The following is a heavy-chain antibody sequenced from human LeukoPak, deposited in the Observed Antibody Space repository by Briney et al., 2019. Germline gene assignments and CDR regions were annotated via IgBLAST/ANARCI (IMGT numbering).Heavy chain of an antibody. CDR1: GFLFSHYT. Sequence: GGSLRLSCAVSGFLFSHYTMTWVRQGPGKGLEWVSSINGSGDATLYADSVMGRFTISRDNSKNTLYLQMNSLRAEDTAVYYCAKDQAPALEQLVHHWGQGTLVTVSS. CDR2: INGSGDAT. J-gene: IGHJ5*02. V-gene: IGHV3-23*01. D-gene: IGHD6-13*01. CDR3: AKDQAPALEQLVHH.